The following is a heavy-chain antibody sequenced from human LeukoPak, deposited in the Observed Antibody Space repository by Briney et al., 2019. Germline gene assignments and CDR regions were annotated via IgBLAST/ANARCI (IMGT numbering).Heavy chain of an antibody. D-gene: IGHD4-17*01. J-gene: IGHJ3*02. CDR1: GFTFSSYS. Sequence: GGSLRLSCAASGFTFSSYSMNWVRQALGKRLEWVSSISSSSSYIYYADSVKGRFTISRDNAKNSLYLQMNSLRAEDTAVYYCARDLLGTVTTFHAFDIWGQGTMVTVSS. CDR3: ARDLLGTVTTFHAFDI. CDR2: ISSSSSYI. V-gene: IGHV3-21*01.